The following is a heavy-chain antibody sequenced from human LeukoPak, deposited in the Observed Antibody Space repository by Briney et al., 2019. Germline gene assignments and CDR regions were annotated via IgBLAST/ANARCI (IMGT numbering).Heavy chain of an antibody. CDR3: ARADYYDSSGYRFDY. CDR1: GGSISIYY. CDR2: IYYSGST. D-gene: IGHD3-22*01. Sequence: PSETLSLTCTVSGGSISIYYWGWIRQPPGKGLEWSGYIYYSGSTNYNPSLKSRVTISVDTSKNQFSLKLSSVTAADTAVYYCARADYYDSSGYRFDYWGQGTLVTVSS. J-gene: IGHJ4*02. V-gene: IGHV4-59*01.